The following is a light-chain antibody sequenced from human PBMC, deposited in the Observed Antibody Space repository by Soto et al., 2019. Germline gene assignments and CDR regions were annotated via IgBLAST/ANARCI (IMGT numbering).Light chain of an antibody. CDR2: DDS. CDR3: KQYNSYRK. CDR1: QSISSW. J-gene: IGKJ1*01. Sequence: DIQMTRSHSTMSAAVVYRFPITCRSSQSISSWLACDQQKPGKAPKLLIYDDSSLESGVPSRFSGSGSATEFTLTISSLTPDDFATYYCKQYNSYRKFGNGTKVDIK. V-gene: IGKV1-5*01.